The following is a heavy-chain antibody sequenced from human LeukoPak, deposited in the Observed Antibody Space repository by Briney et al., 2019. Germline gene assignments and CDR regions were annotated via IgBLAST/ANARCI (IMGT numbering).Heavy chain of an antibody. CDR1: GFTFSSYG. CDR3: AKDSGIAVTGTLRAFDI. D-gene: IGHD6-19*01. CDR2: ISYDGSDK. Sequence: GRSLRLSCAASGFTFSSYGMHWVRQAPGKGLERVAVISYDGSDKYFADSVKGRFTISRDNSKNTLYLQMNSLRAEDTAVYYCAKDSGIAVTGTLRAFDIWGQGTMVTVSS. J-gene: IGHJ3*02. V-gene: IGHV3-30*18.